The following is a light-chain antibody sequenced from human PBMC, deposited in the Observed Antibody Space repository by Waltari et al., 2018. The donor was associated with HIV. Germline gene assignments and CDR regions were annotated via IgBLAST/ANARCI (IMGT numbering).Light chain of an antibody. J-gene: IGKJ3*01. V-gene: IGKV1-39*01. Sequence: DIQMTQSPPSLSASVGGRVTITCRPSQNNDTFVSWYQQKPGEAPRLLISGASAVQSGVPSRFSGSGSGTDFTLTISSLQPEDFATYFCLQTYITPLTFGPGTKVDVK. CDR2: GAS. CDR1: QNNDTF. CDR3: LQTYITPLT.